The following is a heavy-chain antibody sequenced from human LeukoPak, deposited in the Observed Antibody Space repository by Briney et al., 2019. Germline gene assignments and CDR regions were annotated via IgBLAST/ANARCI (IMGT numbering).Heavy chain of an antibody. CDR2: IYHSGST. CDR3: ARGFGGNYYYYGTDV. D-gene: IGHD4-23*01. J-gene: IGHJ6*02. Sequence: SQTLSLTCAVSGGSISSGGYSWSWIRQPPGKGLEWIGYIYHSGSTYYNPSLKSRVTISVDRSKNQFSLKLSSVTAADTAVYYCARGFGGNYYYYGTDVWGQGTTVTVSS. V-gene: IGHV4-30-2*01. CDR1: GGSISSGGYS.